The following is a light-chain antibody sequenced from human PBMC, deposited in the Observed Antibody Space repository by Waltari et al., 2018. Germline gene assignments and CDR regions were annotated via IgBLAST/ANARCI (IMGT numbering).Light chain of an antibody. CDR2: DVT. Sequence: QSALTQPASVSGSPGQSTTISCTGTSSDVGSYNYASCYQQHPGKAPKLMIYDVTNRPSGVSNRFSGSKSGNTASLTISGLQAEDEADYYCSSYMSTTTLEPFGGGTSLTVL. CDR1: SSDVGSYNY. CDR3: SSYMSTTTLEP. V-gene: IGLV2-14*03. J-gene: IGLJ2*01.